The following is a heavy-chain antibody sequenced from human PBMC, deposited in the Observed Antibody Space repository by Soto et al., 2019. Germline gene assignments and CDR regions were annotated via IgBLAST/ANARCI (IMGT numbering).Heavy chain of an antibody. CDR2: ISSSSSYI. D-gene: IGHD2-2*01. CDR1: GFTFCSYS. CDR3: ARDSIHYYYYYMDV. J-gene: IGHJ6*03. Sequence: GGSLRLSCAASGFTFCSYSMNWVRQAPGKGLEWVSSISSSSSYIYYADSVKGRFTISRDNAKNSLYLQMNSLRAEDTAVYYCARDSIHYYYYYMDVWGKGTTVTVSS. V-gene: IGHV3-21*01.